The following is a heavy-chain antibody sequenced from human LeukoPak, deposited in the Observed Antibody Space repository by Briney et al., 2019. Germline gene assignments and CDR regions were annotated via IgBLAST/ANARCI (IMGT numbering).Heavy chain of an antibody. CDR1: GFTFSRHA. CDR2: ISESGGST. Sequence: GGSLRLSCAASGFTFSRHAMSWVRQAPGKGLEWVSIISESGGSTFYADSVRGRFTISRDNSKHTLYLQMNSLRAEDTAVYYCAKFVNYGNYYYYYMDVWGKGTTVTVSS. J-gene: IGHJ6*03. V-gene: IGHV3-23*01. CDR3: AKFVNYGNYYYYYMDV. D-gene: IGHD3-10*01.